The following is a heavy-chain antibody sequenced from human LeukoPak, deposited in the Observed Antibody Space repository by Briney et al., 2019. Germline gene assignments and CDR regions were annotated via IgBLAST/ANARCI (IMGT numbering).Heavy chain of an antibody. Sequence: SETLSLTCAVYGGSFSGYYWSWIRQPPEKGLDWIGEITRTGRINYNPALKGRVTMSLDTSKNQFSLELSSMAAADTAVYYCARGVRIAVAHPHLDYWGQGSLVTVSS. J-gene: IGHJ4*02. V-gene: IGHV4-34*01. D-gene: IGHD6-19*01. CDR3: ARGVRIAVAHPHLDY. CDR2: ITRTGRI. CDR1: GGSFSGYY.